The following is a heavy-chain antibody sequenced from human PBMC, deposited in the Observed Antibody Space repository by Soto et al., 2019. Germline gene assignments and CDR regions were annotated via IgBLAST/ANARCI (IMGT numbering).Heavy chain of an antibody. CDR2: INPSGGST. CDR1: GYTFTSSY. J-gene: IGHJ3*02. Sequence: ASEKVSCKASGYTFTSSYMHWGRQAPGQGLEWMGIINPSGGSTSYAQKFQGRVTMTRDTSTSTVYMELSSLRSEDTAVYYCARDGERVQLWENDAFDIWGQGTMVTVSS. V-gene: IGHV1-46*01. D-gene: IGHD5-18*01. CDR3: ARDGERVQLWENDAFDI.